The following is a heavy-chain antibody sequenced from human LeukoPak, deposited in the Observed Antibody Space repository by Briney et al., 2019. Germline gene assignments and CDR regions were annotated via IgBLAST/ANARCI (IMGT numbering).Heavy chain of an antibody. D-gene: IGHD3-16*02. J-gene: IGHJ3*02. V-gene: IGHV5-10-1*01. Sequence: GESLRISWKGSGYSFTSYWLSWVRQMPGKGLEWMGRIDPSDSYTNYSPSFQGHVTITADKSISTAYLKWSSLKASDSAMYYCARRVTLSDDAFDIWGQGTMVTVSS. CDR1: GYSFTSYW. CDR2: IDPSDSYT. CDR3: ARRVTLSDDAFDI.